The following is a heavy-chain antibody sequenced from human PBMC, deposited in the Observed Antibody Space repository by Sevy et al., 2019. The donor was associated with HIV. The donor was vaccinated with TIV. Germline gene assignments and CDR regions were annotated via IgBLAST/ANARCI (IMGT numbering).Heavy chain of an antibody. V-gene: IGHV3-33*01. CDR1: GFTFSSYG. J-gene: IGHJ6*02. D-gene: IGHD2-15*01. CDR3: ARDSGYCSGGSCLIQYYYGMDV. Sequence: GGSLRLSCAASGFTFSSYGMRWVRQAPGKGLEWVAVIWYDGSNKYYADSVKGRFTISRDNSKNTLYLQMISLRAEDTAVYYCARDSGYCSGGSCLIQYYYGMDVWGQGTTVTVSS. CDR2: IWYDGSNK.